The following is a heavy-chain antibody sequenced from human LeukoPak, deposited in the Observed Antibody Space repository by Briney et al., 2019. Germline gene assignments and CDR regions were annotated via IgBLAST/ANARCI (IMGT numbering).Heavy chain of an antibody. CDR1: GYTFTGYY. CDR2: INPNSGGT. CDR3: ARDQEWLRVRFVDY. J-gene: IGHJ4*02. D-gene: IGHD5-12*01. Sequence: ASVKVSCKASGYTFTGYYMHWVRQAPGQGLEWMGWINPNSGGTNYAQKFQGRVTMTRDTSISTAYMELSRLRSDDTAVYYCARDQEWLRVRFVDYWGQGTLVTVSS. V-gene: IGHV1-2*02.